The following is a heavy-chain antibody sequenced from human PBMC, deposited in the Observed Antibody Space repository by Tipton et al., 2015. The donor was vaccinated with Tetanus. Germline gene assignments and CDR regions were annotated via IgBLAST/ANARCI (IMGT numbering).Heavy chain of an antibody. J-gene: IGHJ4*02. CDR2: IYHSGST. CDR3: ARVLPVNRAG. V-gene: IGHV4-31*03. D-gene: IGHD4-17*01. Sequence: TLSLTCTVSGASINAGGYLWTWVRQHSGKGLEWIGYIYHSGSTYYNASLKSRLDISLDTSKNQFSLRLTSVTAADTAVYYCARVLPVNRAGWGQGTLVTVSS. CDR1: GASINAGGYL.